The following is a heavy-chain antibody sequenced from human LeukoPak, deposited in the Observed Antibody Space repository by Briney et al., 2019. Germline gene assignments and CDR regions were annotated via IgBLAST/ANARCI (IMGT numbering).Heavy chain of an antibody. Sequence: SETLSLTCTVSGGSISSSSYYWGWIRQPPGKGLEWIGSIYYSGSTYYNPSLKSRVTISVDTSKNQFSLKLSSVTAADTAVYYCARGLVRLGLPLSWGQGTLVTVSS. CDR1: GGSISSSSYY. CDR3: ARGLVRLGLPLS. CDR2: IYYSGST. J-gene: IGHJ4*02. V-gene: IGHV4-39*07. D-gene: IGHD2-15*01.